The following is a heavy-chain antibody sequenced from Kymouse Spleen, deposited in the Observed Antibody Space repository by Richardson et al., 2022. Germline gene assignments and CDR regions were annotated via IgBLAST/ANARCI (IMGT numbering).Heavy chain of an antibody. Sequence: QVQLVESGGGVVQPGRSLRLSCAASGFTFSSYGMHWVRQAPGKGLEWVAVISYDGSNKYYADSVKGRFTISRDNSKNTLYLQMNSLRAEDTAVYYCAKDHGSGSYYFDYWGQGTLVTVSS. J-gene: IGHJ4*02. CDR3: AKDHGSGSYYFDY. V-gene: IGHV3-30*18. CDR1: GFTFSSYG. CDR2: ISYDGSNK. D-gene: IGHD3-10*01.